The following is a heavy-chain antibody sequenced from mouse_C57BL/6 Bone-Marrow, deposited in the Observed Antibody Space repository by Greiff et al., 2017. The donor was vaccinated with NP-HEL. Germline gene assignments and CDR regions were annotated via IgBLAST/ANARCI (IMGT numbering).Heavy chain of an antibody. Sequence: QVQLKESGAELVRPGASVTLSCKASGYTFTDYEMHWVKQTPVHGLEWIGAIDPETGGTAYNQKFKGKAILTADKSSSTAYMELRSLTSEDSAVYYCTRNRYDYDWAFACWGQGTLVTVSA. CDR2: IDPETGGT. D-gene: IGHD2-4*01. CDR3: TRNRYDYDWAFAC. J-gene: IGHJ3*01. V-gene: IGHV1-15*01. CDR1: GYTFTDYE.